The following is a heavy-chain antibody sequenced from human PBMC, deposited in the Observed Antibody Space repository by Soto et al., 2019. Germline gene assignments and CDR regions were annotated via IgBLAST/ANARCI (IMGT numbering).Heavy chain of an antibody. V-gene: IGHV4-31*03. CDR1: GGSISSGGCY. CDR2: IYYSGST. CDR3: ARARRIAARTGAIGWFDP. J-gene: IGHJ5*02. Sequence: PSETLSLTCTVSGGSISSGGCYWSRIRQHPGKGLEWIGYIYYSGSTYYNPSLKSRVTISVDTSKNQFSLKLSSVTAADTAVYYCARARRIAARTGAIGWFDPWGQGNLVTVSS. D-gene: IGHD6-13*01.